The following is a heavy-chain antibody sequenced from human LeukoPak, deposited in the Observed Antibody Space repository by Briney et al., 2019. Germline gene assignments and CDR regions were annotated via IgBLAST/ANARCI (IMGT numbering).Heavy chain of an antibody. Sequence: GGSLRLSCAASGFTFSSYWMNWVRQAPGKGLVWVSRIASDGSSTTYAGCVKGRFSISRDNAKNTLYLQMNSLRVEDTAVYYCARGRPHGNDYWGQGTLVTVSS. V-gene: IGHV3-74*01. CDR1: GFTFSSYW. D-gene: IGHD4-23*01. J-gene: IGHJ4*02. CDR2: IASDGSST. CDR3: ARGRPHGNDY.